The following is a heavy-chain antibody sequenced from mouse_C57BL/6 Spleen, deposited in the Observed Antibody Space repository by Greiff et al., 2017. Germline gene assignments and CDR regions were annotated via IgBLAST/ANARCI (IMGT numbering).Heavy chain of an antibody. CDR2: INPNNGGT. Sequence: EVKVVESGPELVKPGASVKISCKASGYTFTDYYMNWVKQSHGKSLEWIGDINPNNGGTSYNQKFKGKATLTVDKSSSTAYMELRSLTSEDSAVYYCARGEPYYSNSYYFDYWGQGTTLTVSS. V-gene: IGHV1-26*01. CDR1: GYTFTDYY. CDR3: ARGEPYYSNSYYFDY. D-gene: IGHD2-5*01. J-gene: IGHJ2*01.